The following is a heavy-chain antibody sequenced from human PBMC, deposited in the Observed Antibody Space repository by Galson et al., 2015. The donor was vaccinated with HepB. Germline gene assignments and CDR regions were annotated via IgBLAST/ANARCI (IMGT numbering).Heavy chain of an antibody. CDR2: MNPNSGNT. CDR3: ARVPPDCSNSSCDSRAGIDV. Sequence: SVKVSCKASGYTFTSNDINWVRQAPGQGLEWMGWMNPNSGNTGYAQKFQGRVTMTKDISISTAYMELNSLRSEDTAIYYCARVPPDCSNSSCDSRAGIDVWGQGTTVTVSS. V-gene: IGHV1-8*01. D-gene: IGHD5-12*01. CDR1: GYTFTSND. J-gene: IGHJ6*02.